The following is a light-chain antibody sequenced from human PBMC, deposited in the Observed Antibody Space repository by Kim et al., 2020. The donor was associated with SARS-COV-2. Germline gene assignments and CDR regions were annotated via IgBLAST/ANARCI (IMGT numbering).Light chain of an antibody. CDR1: SSDVGGYNF. CDR2: NVS. CDR3: SSYAGGYTWV. J-gene: IGLJ3*02. Sequence: PSVPISCNGTSSDVGGYNFVSWYQQHPGKAPKLIIHNVSERPSGVPDRFSGSKSDNTASLTISGLQAEDEADYYCSSYAGGYTWVFGGGTKVTVL. V-gene: IGLV2-11*01.